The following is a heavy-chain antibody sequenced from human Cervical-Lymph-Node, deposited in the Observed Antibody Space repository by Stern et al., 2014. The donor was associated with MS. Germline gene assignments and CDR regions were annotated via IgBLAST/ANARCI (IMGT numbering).Heavy chain of an antibody. CDR1: GFSFSTYG. J-gene: IGHJ4*02. V-gene: IGHV3-33*01. CDR2: TWYEGSDG. D-gene: IGHD2/OR15-2a*01. CDR3: ARESGSNSFDY. Sequence: VQLLESGGGVVQPGRSLRLSCAASGFSFSTYGMHWVRQAPAKGLEWVAITWYEGSDGYYADSVRGRFTISRDNSKNTLFLQVNSLRVEDTAVYYCARESGSNSFDYWGQGTLVTVSS.